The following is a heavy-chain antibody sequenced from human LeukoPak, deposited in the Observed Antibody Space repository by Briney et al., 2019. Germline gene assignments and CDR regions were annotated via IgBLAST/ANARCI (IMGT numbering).Heavy chain of an antibody. CDR1: GYTLTELS. V-gene: IGHV1-24*01. CDR3: ATDRYYYYGMDV. Sequence: ASVKVSCKVSGYTLTELSMHWVRQAPGKGLEWMGGFDPEDGETIYAQKFQGRVTMTEDTSTDTAYMKLSSLRSEDTAVYYCATDRYYYYGMDVWGQGTTVTVSS. J-gene: IGHJ6*02. CDR2: FDPEDGET.